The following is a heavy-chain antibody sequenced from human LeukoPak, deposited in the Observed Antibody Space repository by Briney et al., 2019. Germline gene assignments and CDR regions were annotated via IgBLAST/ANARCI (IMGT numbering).Heavy chain of an antibody. D-gene: IGHD3-22*01. CDR2: ISYDGSTE. CDR3: ARGDYYDTSGYPPRDY. CDR1: GFMCNKYA. Sequence: GGSLRLSCAASGFMCNKYAMHWVRQAPGKGLEWVAFISYDGSTEYYADSVKGRFTISRDSSENTLYLQMDSLGPDDTSLYYCARGDYYDTSGYPPRDYWGQGTLVTVST. V-gene: IGHV3-30*04. J-gene: IGHJ4*02.